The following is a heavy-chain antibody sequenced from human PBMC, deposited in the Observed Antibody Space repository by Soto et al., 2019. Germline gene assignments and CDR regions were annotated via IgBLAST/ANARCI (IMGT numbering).Heavy chain of an antibody. CDR1: DYSISIGYY. CDR2: IYHSGST. CDR3: ASRNWLLWFGEFNYGMDV. D-gene: IGHD3-10*01. J-gene: IGHJ6*01. Sequence: ASETLSITCAFSDYSISIGYYWGWIRQPPGKGLEWIGSIYHSGSTYYNPSLKSRVTISVDTSKNQFSLKLSSVTAADTAVYYCASRNWLLWFGEFNYGMDVWGQGTTVTVSS. V-gene: IGHV4-38-2*01.